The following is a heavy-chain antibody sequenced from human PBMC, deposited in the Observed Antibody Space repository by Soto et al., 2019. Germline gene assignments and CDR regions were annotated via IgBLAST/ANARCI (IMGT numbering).Heavy chain of an antibody. CDR1: GYTFTSYA. J-gene: IGHJ6*02. CDR3: GRAVEGATGGIFYYGMDV. CDR2: INAANGDT. V-gene: IGHV1-3*01. Sequence: ASVKVSCKASGYTFTSYALHWVRQARGERPEWMGWINAANGDTKYSKKFQGRVTITRDTSASTGYMELSSLRSEDTAVYYCGRAVEGATGGIFYYGMDVWGQGTTVTVSS. D-gene: IGHD1-26*01.